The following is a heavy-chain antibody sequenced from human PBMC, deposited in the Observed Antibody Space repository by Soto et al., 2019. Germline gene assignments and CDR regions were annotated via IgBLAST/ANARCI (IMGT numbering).Heavy chain of an antibody. Sequence: QVQLVESGGGVVQPGRSLRLSCAGSGFTFSNYGLHWVRQAPGKGLEWVAVISYDGSHKYYADSVKGRFTISRDNSHNMLYLQMDSLRAADTAVYYCAKDGAPRYCSRSSCHPAGAYWGQGTLFTVSS. J-gene: IGHJ4*02. CDR2: ISYDGSHK. D-gene: IGHD2-15*01. V-gene: IGHV3-30*18. CDR3: AKDGAPRYCSRSSCHPAGAY. CDR1: GFTFSNYG.